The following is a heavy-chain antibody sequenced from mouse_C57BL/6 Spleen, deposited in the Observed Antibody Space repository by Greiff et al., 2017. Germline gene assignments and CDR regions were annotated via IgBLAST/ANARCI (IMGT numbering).Heavy chain of an antibody. D-gene: IGHD1-1*01. CDR3: AGRATVWDWYFDV. V-gene: IGHV1-64*01. Sequence: QVQLQQSGAELVKPGASVKLSCKASGYTFTSYWMHWVKQRPRQGLEWIGMIHPNSGSTNYNEKFKSKATLTVDKSSSTASMQLSSLTSEDSAVYYCAGRATVWDWYFDVWGTGTTVTVSS. CDR2: IHPNSGST. J-gene: IGHJ1*03. CDR1: GYTFTSYW.